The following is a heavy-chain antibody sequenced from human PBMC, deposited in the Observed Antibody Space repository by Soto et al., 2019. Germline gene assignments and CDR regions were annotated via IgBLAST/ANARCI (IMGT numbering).Heavy chain of an antibody. CDR1: GGSISSGDSY. CDR3: ARTSSLWEPHPRPLDY. V-gene: IGHV4-30-4*01. Sequence: QVQLQESGPGLVKPSQTLSLTCTVSGGSISSGDSYWSWIRQPPGKGLEWIGYISYSGSTQYNPSLKSRVTISVDTSKNQVSLKLSSMTAADTAVYYCARTSSLWEPHPRPLDYWGQGTLVTVSS. J-gene: IGHJ4*02. D-gene: IGHD1-26*01. CDR2: ISYSGST.